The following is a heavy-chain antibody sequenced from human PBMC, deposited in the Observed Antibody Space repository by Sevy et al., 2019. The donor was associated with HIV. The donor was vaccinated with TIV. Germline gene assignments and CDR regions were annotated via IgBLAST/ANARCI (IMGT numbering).Heavy chain of an antibody. CDR1: GFTFSDYY. Sequence: GGSLRLSCAASGFTFSDYYMSWIRQAPGKGLEWVSYISSSGSTIYYADSVKGRFTISRDNAKNSLYLQMNSLRAEDTAVYYWTRGAGIYSGYVNDAFDIWGQGTMVTVSS. D-gene: IGHD5-12*01. CDR2: ISSSGSTI. J-gene: IGHJ3*02. V-gene: IGHV3-11*01. CDR3: TRGAGIYSGYVNDAFDI.